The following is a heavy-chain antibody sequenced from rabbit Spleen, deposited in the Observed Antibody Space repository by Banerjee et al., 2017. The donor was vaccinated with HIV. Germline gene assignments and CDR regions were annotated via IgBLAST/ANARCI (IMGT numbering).Heavy chain of an antibody. CDR3: ARGSAAMTMVITGFYFNL. V-gene: IGHV1S40*01. CDR1: GFSFSSSDY. D-gene: IGHD2-1*01. CDR2: IYGGSGGST. Sequence: QSLEESGGDLVKPGASLTLTCTASGFSFSSSDYMCWVRQAPGKGLEWISCIYGGSGGSTWYASWAKGRFTISKTSSTTVTLQLTSLTAADTATYFCARGSAAMTMVITGFYFNLWGPGTLVTVS. J-gene: IGHJ4*01.